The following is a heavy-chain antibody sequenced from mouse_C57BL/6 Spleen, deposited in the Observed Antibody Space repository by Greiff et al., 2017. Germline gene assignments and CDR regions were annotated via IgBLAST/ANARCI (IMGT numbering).Heavy chain of an antibody. V-gene: IGHV1-69*01. CDR2: IDPSDSYT. D-gene: IGHD1-1*01. Sequence: QVQLQQPGAELVMPGASVKLSCKASGYTFTSYWMHWVKQRPGQGLEWIGEIDPSDSYTNYNQKFKGKSTVTVDKSSSTAYMQLSSLTSEDSAVYYCARSTTVVAGDCWGQGTTLTVSS. CDR3: ARSTTVVAGDC. J-gene: IGHJ2*01. CDR1: GYTFTSYW.